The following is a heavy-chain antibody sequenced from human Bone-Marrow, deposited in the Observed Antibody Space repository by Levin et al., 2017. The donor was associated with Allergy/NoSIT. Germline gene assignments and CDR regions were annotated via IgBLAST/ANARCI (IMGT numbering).Heavy chain of an antibody. V-gene: IGHV4-4*07. CDR3: ARGPSYTDSWFNWFGP. J-gene: IGHJ5*02. CDR1: GDSIGSYY. D-gene: IGHD6-13*01. Sequence: SETLSLTCTVSGDSIGSYYWSWIRQPAGKELEWIGRIQSNGYTNYNPSLKSRVAMSLDTSKNHFSLNLTSVTAADTAVYYCARGPSYTDSWFNWFGPWGQGTLVTVSS. CDR2: IQSNGYT.